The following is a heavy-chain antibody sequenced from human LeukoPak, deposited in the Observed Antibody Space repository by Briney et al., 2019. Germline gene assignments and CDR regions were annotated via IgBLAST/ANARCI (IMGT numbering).Heavy chain of an antibody. J-gene: IGHJ4*02. D-gene: IGHD3-10*01. Sequence: GGSLRLSCAASGFTFSSYEMNWVRQAPGKGLEWVSYISSGGSTIYYADSVKGRFTISRDNAKNSLYLQMNSLRAEDTAVYYCARDEWVRGVFDYWGQGTLVTVSS. CDR3: ARDEWVRGVFDY. CDR1: GFTFSSYE. CDR2: ISSGGSTI. V-gene: IGHV3-48*03.